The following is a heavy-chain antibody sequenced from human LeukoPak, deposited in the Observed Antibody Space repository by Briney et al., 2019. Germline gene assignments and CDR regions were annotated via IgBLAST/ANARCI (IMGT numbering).Heavy chain of an antibody. CDR3: ARVGYYDSSGYYSGFDY. Sequence: SETLSLTCTVSGGSISSYYWSWIRQPPGKGLEWIGDIYYSGSTNYNPSLKSRVTISVDTSKNQFSLKLSSVTAADTAVYYCARVGYYDSSGYYSGFDYWGQGTLVTVSS. CDR2: IYYSGST. CDR1: GGSISSYY. V-gene: IGHV4-59*01. D-gene: IGHD3-22*01. J-gene: IGHJ4*02.